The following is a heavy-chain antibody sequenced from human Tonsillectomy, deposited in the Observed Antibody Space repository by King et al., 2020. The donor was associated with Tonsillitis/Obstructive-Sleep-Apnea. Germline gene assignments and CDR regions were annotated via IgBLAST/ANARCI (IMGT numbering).Heavy chain of an antibody. J-gene: IGHJ4*02. Sequence: VQLVESGGGLVQPGGSLRLSCAASGFTVSSNYMSWVRQAPGKGLEWVSVIYSGGSTYYADSVRGRFTISRDNSKTTLYLQMNSLRAEDTAVYYCARYSGRYARFDYWGQGTLVTVSS. CDR2: IYSGGST. CDR1: GFTVSSNY. V-gene: IGHV3-66*01. D-gene: IGHD1-26*01. CDR3: ARYSGRYARFDY.